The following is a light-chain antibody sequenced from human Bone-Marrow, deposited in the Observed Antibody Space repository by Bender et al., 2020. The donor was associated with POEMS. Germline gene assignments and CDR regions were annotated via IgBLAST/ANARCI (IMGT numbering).Light chain of an antibody. V-gene: IGLV1-47*01. Sequence: QSVLTQPPSASGTPGQRVTISCSGSSSNIGSNYVYWYQQLPGTAPKLLIYKNNQRPSGVPDRFSGSKSGNTASLAITGLQSDDEAIYFCVAWDASLNGWVFGGGTKLTVL. J-gene: IGLJ3*02. CDR1: SSNIGSNY. CDR3: VAWDASLNGWV. CDR2: KNN.